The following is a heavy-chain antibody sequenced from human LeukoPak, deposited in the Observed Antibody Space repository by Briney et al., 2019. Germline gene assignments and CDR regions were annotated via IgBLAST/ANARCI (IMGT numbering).Heavy chain of an antibody. CDR2: INHSGST. D-gene: IGHD6-13*01. CDR3: ARPVTYSSSWIDY. CDR1: GGSFSGYY. J-gene: IGHJ4*02. Sequence: SETLSLTCAVYGGSFSGYYWSWIRQPPGKGLEWIGEINHSGSTNYNPSLKSRVTISVDTSKNQFSLKLSSVTAADTAVYYCARPVTYSSSWIDYWGQGTLVTVSS. V-gene: IGHV4-34*01.